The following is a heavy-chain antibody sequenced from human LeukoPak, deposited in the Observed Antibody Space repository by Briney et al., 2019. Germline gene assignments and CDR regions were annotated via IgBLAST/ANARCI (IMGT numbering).Heavy chain of an antibody. CDR1: GFTFDDYA. D-gene: IGHD1-1*01. Sequence: GGSLRLSCAASGFTFDDYAMHWVRQAPGKGLEWVSGISWNSGSIGYADSVKGRFTIPRDNAKNSLYLQMNSLRAEDMALYYCAKEGHDGDYFDYWGQGTLVTVSS. CDR2: ISWNSGSI. CDR3: AKEGHDGDYFDY. V-gene: IGHV3-9*03. J-gene: IGHJ4*02.